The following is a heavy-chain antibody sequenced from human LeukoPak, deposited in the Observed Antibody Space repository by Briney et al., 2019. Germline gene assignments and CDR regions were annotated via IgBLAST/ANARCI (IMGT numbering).Heavy chain of an antibody. V-gene: IGHV4-59*01. CDR2: IYYSGST. J-gene: IGHJ3*02. D-gene: IGHD3-9*01. Sequence: SETLSLTCTVSGGSISSYYWSWIRQPPGKGLEWIGYIYYSGSTNYNPSLKSRVTISVDTSKNQFSLKLSSVTAADTAVYYCARNQRGLRYFDWLSEDDAFDIWGQGTMVTVSS. CDR3: ARNQRGLRYFDWLSEDDAFDI. CDR1: GGSISSYY.